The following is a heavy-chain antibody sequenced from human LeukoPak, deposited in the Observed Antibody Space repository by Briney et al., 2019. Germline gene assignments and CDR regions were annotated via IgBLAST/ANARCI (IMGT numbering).Heavy chain of an antibody. D-gene: IGHD2-15*01. V-gene: IGHV4-59*08. CDR3: SRLAPRAGIWAADY. CDR2: IYYSGTT. J-gene: IGHJ4*02. CDR1: GGSISSHY. Sequence: PSETLSLTCTVSGGSISSHYRRWFRQPPGKGLEWIGYIYYSGTTNYNPSLKSRVTVSVPTAKKQFTRKLSSETAADTAVYYCSRLAPRAGIWAADYWGQGALVTVSS.